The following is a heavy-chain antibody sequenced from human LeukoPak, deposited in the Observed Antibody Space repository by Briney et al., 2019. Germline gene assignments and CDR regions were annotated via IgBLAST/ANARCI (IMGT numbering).Heavy chain of an antibody. CDR2: IYSGGST. J-gene: IGHJ4*02. CDR3: ARSRLNYYDSSGYPFDY. CDR1: GFTVSSNY. Sequence: GGSLRLSCAASGFTVSSNYMSWVRQAPGKGLEWVSVIYSGGSTYYADSVKGRFTISRDNSKNTLYLQMNSLRAEDTAVYYCARSRLNYYDSSGYPFDYWGQGTLVTVSS. D-gene: IGHD3-22*01. V-gene: IGHV3-66*01.